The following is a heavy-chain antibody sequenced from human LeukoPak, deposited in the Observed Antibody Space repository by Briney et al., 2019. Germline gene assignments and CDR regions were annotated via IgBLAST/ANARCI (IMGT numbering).Heavy chain of an antibody. Sequence: GGSLRLSCAASGLTFSSHAMGWVRQAPRKGLEWVSTISGSRGSTYYADSVKGRFTISRDNSKNTVYLQMNSLRAEDTAVYYCAKYFYDYSYYGMDVWGQGTTVTVSS. CDR2: ISGSRGST. CDR1: GLTFSSHA. V-gene: IGHV3-23*01. D-gene: IGHD2/OR15-2a*01. CDR3: AKYFYDYSYYGMDV. J-gene: IGHJ6*02.